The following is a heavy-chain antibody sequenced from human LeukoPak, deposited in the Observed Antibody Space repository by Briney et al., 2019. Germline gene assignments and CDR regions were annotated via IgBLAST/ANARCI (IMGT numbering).Heavy chain of an antibody. Sequence: GASVKVSCKASGGTFSSYATSWVRQAPGQGLEWMGRIIPILGIANYAQKFQGRVTITADKSTSTAYMELSSLRSEDTAVYYCARDPNIVLMVRALPHPNNWFDPWGQGTLVTVSS. CDR3: ARDPNIVLMVRALPHPNNWFDP. CDR1: GGTFSSYA. J-gene: IGHJ5*02. CDR2: IIPILGIA. D-gene: IGHD2-8*01. V-gene: IGHV1-69*04.